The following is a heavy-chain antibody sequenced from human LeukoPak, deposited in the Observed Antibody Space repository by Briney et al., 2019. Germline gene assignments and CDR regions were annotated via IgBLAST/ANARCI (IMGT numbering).Heavy chain of an antibody. CDR3: ARVLIVVVPAAVAPYNWFDP. J-gene: IGHJ5*02. CDR1: GCTFTGYY. Sequence: ASVKVSCKASGCTFTGYYMHWVRQAPGQGLEWMGWINPNSGGTNYAQKFQGRVTMTRDTSISTAYMELSRLRSDDTAVYYCARVLIVVVPAAVAPYNWFDPWGQGTLVTVSS. V-gene: IGHV1-2*02. D-gene: IGHD2-2*01. CDR2: INPNSGGT.